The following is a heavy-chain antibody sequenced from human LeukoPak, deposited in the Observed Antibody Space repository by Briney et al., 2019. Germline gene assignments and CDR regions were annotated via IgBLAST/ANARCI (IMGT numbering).Heavy chain of an antibody. D-gene: IGHD6-19*01. CDR3: ARCTIGDGSGWCTWFAP. CDR2: IRGGGAP. Sequence: GGSLRLSCAASGFTFSSHTMNWVRQAPGKGLQWVSSIRGGGAPVYADSVKGRFTISRDDFKSTVFLQMDSLRPEDTAVDYCARCTIGDGSGWCTWFAPWGQGTLVTVSS. V-gene: IGHV3-23*01. J-gene: IGHJ5*02. CDR1: GFTFSSHT.